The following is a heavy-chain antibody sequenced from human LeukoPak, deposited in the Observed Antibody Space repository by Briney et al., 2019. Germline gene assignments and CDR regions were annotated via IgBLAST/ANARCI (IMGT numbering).Heavy chain of an antibody. V-gene: IGHV3-11*01. CDR1: GFTVSSIY. J-gene: IGHJ6*02. CDR3: ARGDKDFYYGMDV. Sequence: GGSLRLSCAVSGFTVSSIYMSWVRQAPGKGLEWISYIGSSGDTIYYGGSVKGRFTISRDNAKNSLYLQMNSLRAEDTAVYYCARGDKDFYYGMDVWGQGTTVTVSS. D-gene: IGHD2-15*01. CDR2: IGSSGDTI.